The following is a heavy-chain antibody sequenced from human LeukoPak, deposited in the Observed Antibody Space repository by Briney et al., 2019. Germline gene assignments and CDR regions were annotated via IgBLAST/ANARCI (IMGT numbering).Heavy chain of an antibody. V-gene: IGHV3-30*04. Sequence: GGSLRLSCAASGFTFSSYAMHWVRQAPGKGLEWVAVISYDGSNKYYADSVKGRFTISRDNSKNTLYLQMNSLRAEDTAVYYCAPNYRDAFDIWGQGTMVTVSS. CDR1: GFTFSSYA. CDR2: ISYDGSNK. CDR3: APNYRDAFDI. J-gene: IGHJ3*02. D-gene: IGHD1-7*01.